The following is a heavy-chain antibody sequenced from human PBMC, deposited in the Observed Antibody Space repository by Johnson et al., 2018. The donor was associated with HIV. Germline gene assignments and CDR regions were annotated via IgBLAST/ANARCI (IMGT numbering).Heavy chain of an antibody. CDR3: ARGVVPDPFDI. D-gene: IGHD2-15*01. CDR1: GFTFDDYA. Sequence: VQLVESGGGLVQPGRSLRLSCAASGFTFDDYAMHWVRQAPGKGLEWVSGISWNSGSKGYADSVKGRFTISRDNAKNSLYLQMNSLRAEDTALYYCARGVVPDPFDIWGQGTMVTVSS. V-gene: IGHV3-9*01. J-gene: IGHJ3*02. CDR2: ISWNSGSK.